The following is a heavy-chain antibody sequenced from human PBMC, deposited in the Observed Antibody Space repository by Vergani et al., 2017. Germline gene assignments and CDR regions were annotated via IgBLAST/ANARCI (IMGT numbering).Heavy chain of an antibody. V-gene: IGHV4-59*01. CDR1: GGSISTYY. J-gene: IGHJ6*03. CDR3: ARATDYYYYMDV. Sequence: QVRLQESGPGLVKPSETLSLNCTVSGGSISTYYWSWIRQPPGKGLEWIGYNYSSASTIYNPSLKSRVNISVDTSKNQFSLELSSVTAADTAVYYCARATDYYYYMDVWGKGTTVTVSS. D-gene: IGHD4-11*01. CDR2: NYSSAST.